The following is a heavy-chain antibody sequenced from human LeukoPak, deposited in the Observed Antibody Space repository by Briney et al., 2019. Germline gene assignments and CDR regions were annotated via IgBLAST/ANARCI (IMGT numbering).Heavy chain of an antibody. CDR2: INTNTGNP. CDR1: GYTFTYYA. Sequence: ASVKVSCKASGYTFTYYAINWVRQAPGQGLEWMGWINTNTGNPTYAQGFTGRFVFSLDTSVSTAYLQINSLKTDDTAVYYCAKEQGDLLRGPWGQGTLVTVSS. D-gene: IGHD3-10*01. J-gene: IGHJ4*02. V-gene: IGHV7-4-1*02. CDR3: AKEQGDLLRGP.